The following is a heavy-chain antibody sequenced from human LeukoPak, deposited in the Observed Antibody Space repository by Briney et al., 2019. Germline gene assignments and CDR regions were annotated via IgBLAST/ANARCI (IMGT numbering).Heavy chain of an antibody. V-gene: IGHV3-30*03. J-gene: IGHJ4*02. D-gene: IGHD3-10*01. CDR3: ARHVLLWFGEFPAHN. CDR1: GFTFSSYG. Sequence: GGSLRLSCAASGFTFSSYGMHWVRQAPGKGLEWVAVISYDGSNKYYADSVKGRFTISRDNSKNTLYLQMNSLRAEDTAVYYCARHVLLWFGEFPAHNWGQGTLVTVSS. CDR2: ISYDGSNK.